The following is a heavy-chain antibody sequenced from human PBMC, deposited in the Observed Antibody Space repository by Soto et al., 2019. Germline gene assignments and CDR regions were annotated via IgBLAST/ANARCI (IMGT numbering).Heavy chain of an antibody. CDR2: MYYTGTT. D-gene: IGHD6-19*01. V-gene: IGHV4-39*01. Sequence: SETLSLTCNVSGGAISNSFYYWGWLRQPPGKGLEWIGSMYYTGTTYYNPSLKGRVTISVDTSRNQFSLELTSVTAADTAVYHCARQLANVAGLTHATPFDPWGQGTLVTVSS. CDR3: ARQLANVAGLTHATPFDP. CDR1: GGAISNSFYY. J-gene: IGHJ5*02.